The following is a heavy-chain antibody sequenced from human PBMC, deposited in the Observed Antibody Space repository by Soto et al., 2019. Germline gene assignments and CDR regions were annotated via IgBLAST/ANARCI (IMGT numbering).Heavy chain of an antibody. CDR1: GGSISSSSYY. J-gene: IGHJ5*02. CDR2: IYYSGST. Sequence: SETLSLTCTGSGGSISSSSYYWGWIRQPPGKGLEWIGSIYYSGSTYYNPSLKSRVTISVDTSKNQFSLKLSSVTAADTAVYYCAIYKWGATPFRWFYPWGQGTLVPVSS. D-gene: IGHD2-15*01. CDR3: AIYKWGATPFRWFYP. V-gene: IGHV4-39*01.